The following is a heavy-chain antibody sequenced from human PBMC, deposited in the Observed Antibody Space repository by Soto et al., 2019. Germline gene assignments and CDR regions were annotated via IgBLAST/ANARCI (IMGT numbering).Heavy chain of an antibody. Sequence: SENLVPTCTVSGGFIRRYYWSWIRQPPGEVLEWIGYSYYSGSTNYNPSLNSRVTISVDTSKNQFSLKLSSVTAADTAVYYCARHTPAISISDHWGQGTLVTVSS. V-gene: IGHV4-59*08. D-gene: IGHD2-15*01. CDR1: GGFIRRYY. CDR2: SYYSGST. J-gene: IGHJ4*02. CDR3: ARHTPAISISDH.